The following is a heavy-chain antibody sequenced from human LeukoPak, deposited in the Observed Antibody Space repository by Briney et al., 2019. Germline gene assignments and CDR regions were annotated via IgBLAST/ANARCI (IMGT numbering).Heavy chain of an antibody. J-gene: IGHJ4*02. CDR2: INQSGGT. CDR1: GGSFSTYH. Sequence: PSETLSLTCAVYGGSFSTYHWTWIRQAPGKGLEWIGEINQSGGTNYSPSLKSRVTISVDTSKNQFSLNPNSVTAADTAVYYCARGRVTLDYWGRGPLVTVSS. V-gene: IGHV4-34*01. CDR3: ARGRVTLDY.